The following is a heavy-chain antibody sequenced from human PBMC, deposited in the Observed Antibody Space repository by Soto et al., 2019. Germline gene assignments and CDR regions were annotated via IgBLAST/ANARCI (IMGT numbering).Heavy chain of an antibody. J-gene: IGHJ4*02. V-gene: IGHV4-30-4*01. CDR1: GGSISSGDYY. D-gene: IGHD3-22*01. CDR3: ASKDNYDSSGSFDY. CDR2: IYYSGST. Sequence: SETLSLTCTVSGGSISSGDYYWSWIRQPPGKGLEWIGYIYYSGSTYYNPSLKSRVTISVDTSKNQFSLKLSSVTAADTAVYYCASKDNYDSSGSFDYWGQGTLVTVSS.